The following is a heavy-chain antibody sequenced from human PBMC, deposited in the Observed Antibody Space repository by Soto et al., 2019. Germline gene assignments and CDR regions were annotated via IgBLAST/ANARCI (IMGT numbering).Heavy chain of an antibody. J-gene: IGHJ6*02. Sequence: PVGSLRLSCAASGFTFSIHWMSWVRQAPGNGLEWVANIKQDGSEKNYVDSVKGRFTISRDNAKNSLYLQMNSLRAEDTAVYFCARDSDYGEDYNHGREVWGQGNTSTVSS. CDR2: IKQDGSEK. CDR1: GFTFSIHW. V-gene: IGHV3-7*01. CDR3: ARDSDYGEDYNHGREV. D-gene: IGHD4-17*01.